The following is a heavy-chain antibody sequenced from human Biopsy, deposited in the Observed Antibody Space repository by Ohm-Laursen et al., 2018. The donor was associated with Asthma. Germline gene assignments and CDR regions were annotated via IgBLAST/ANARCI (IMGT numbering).Heavy chain of an antibody. D-gene: IGHD6-19*01. J-gene: IGHJ4*02. CDR2: VYCTGST. Sequence: SDTLSLTCSVYGGSISSFYWSWIRQSPEKGLEWMGYVYCTGSTNYNPSLKSRVTMSVDTSKNRMFLELTSVTAADTAIYYCVRAVRNEQWLAPFDYWGQGKPVTVSS. CDR1: GGSISSFY. V-gene: IGHV4-59*07. CDR3: VRAVRNEQWLAPFDY.